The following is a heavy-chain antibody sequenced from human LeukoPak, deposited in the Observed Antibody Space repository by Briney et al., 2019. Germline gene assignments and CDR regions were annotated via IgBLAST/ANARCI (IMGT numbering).Heavy chain of an antibody. D-gene: IGHD6-19*01. CDR3: ARSSSSGWGFRFDP. Sequence: PSETLSLTCTVSGGSISSYYWSWLRQSPGKGLEWIGRMYSSGSTNYNPSLTSRVTISLDTSKNQFSLKLNSVTAADTAVYYCARSSSSGWGFRFDPWGQGTLVTVSS. V-gene: IGHV4-59*01. CDR1: GGSISSYY. J-gene: IGHJ5*02. CDR2: MYSSGST.